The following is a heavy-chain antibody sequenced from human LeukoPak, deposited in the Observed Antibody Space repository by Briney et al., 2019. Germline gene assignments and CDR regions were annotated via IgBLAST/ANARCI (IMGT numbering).Heavy chain of an antibody. CDR3: ARDLAGGGYFDY. J-gene: IGHJ4*02. V-gene: IGHV4-30-2*01. CDR1: GVSISSGGYS. D-gene: IGHD3-3*02. Sequence: PSETLSLTCAVSGVSISSGGYSWSWIRQPPGKGLEWIGYIYHSGSTYYNPSLKSRVTISVDRSKNQFSLKLSSVTAADTAVYYCARDLAGGGYFDYWGQGTLVTVSS. CDR2: IYHSGST.